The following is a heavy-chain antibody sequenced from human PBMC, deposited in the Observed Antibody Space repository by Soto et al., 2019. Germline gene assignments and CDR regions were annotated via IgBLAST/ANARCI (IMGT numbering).Heavy chain of an antibody. CDR2: IYYSGST. CDR3: ARHTLTTTVTEEITNWYFDL. J-gene: IGHJ2*01. CDR1: GGSISSYY. Sequence: QVQLQESGPGLVKPSETLSLTCTVSGGSISSYYWSWIRQPPGKGLEWIGYIYYSGSTNYNPPLKSRVTISVDTSKNQFSLKLSSVTAADTAVYYCARHTLTTTVTEEITNWYFDLWGRGTLVTVSS. D-gene: IGHD4-17*01. V-gene: IGHV4-59*08.